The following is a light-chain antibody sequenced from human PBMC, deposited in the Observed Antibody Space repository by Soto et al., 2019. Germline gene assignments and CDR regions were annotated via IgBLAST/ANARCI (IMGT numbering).Light chain of an antibody. CDR1: QTLSPN. Sequence: IVLTQAPGNLCLSPGERATLSCSASQTLSPNYLAWCQQKPGHPPRLIIYGSSKRATGIPARFSGSGSGTEFTLTISSLQSEDFAVYYCKQCNNWLITFGHGTRLEIK. J-gene: IGKJ5*01. CDR2: GSS. CDR3: KQCNNWLIT. V-gene: IGKV3-15*01.